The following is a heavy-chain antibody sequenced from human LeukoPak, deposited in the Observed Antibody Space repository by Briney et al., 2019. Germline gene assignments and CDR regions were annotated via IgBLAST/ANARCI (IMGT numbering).Heavy chain of an antibody. V-gene: IGHV3-21*01. CDR3: ARVLRLGATTDWFDP. CDR1: GFTFSSYS. Sequence: GGSLRLSCAASGFTFSSYSMNWVRQAPGKRLEWVSSISSSSSYIYYADSVKGRFTISRDNAKNSLYLQMNSLRAEDTAVYYCARVLRLGATTDWFDPWGQGTLVTVSS. D-gene: IGHD1-26*01. J-gene: IGHJ5*02. CDR2: ISSSSSYI.